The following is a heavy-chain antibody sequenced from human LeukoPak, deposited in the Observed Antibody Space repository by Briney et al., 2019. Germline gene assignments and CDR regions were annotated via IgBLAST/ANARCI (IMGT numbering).Heavy chain of an antibody. CDR3: ARHRGTYYDY. CDR2: IKQDGSET. Sequence: PGGSLRLSCAASGFTFSSYWTSWVRQAPGKGLEWVANIKQDGSETYYVVSVRGRFTISRDNAKNSLYLQMNSLRAEDTAVYYCARHRGTYYDYWGQGTLVTVSS. J-gene: IGHJ4*02. CDR1: GFTFSSYW. V-gene: IGHV3-7*01. D-gene: IGHD3-16*01.